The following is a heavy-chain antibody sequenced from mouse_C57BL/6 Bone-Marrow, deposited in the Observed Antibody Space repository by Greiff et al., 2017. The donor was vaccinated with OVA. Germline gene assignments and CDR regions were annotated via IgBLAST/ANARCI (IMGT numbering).Heavy chain of an antibody. CDR1: GFTFSSYG. V-gene: IGHV5-6*01. D-gene: IGHD1-1*01. CDR3: ARSGSSYRY. CDR2: ISSGGSYT. J-gene: IGHJ2*01. Sequence: EVKLMESGGDLVKPGGSLKLSCAASGFTFSSYGMSWVRQTPDKRLEWVATISSGGSYTYYPDSVKGRFTISRDNAKNTLYLQMSSLKSEDTAMYYCARSGSSYRYWGQGTTLTVSS.